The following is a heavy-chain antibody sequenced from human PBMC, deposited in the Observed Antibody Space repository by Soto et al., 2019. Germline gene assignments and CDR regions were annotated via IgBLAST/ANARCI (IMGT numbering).Heavy chain of an antibody. CDR3: ARHSRFLEWLQTPTGYMDV. V-gene: IGHV4-39*01. CDR1: GFTFSSYA. CDR2: IYYSGST. J-gene: IGHJ6*03. D-gene: IGHD3-3*01. Sequence: GSLRLSCTASGFTFSSYAMSWVRQAPGKGLEWIGSIYYSGSTYYNPSLKSRVTISVDTSKNQFSLKLSSVTAADTAVYYCARHSRFLEWLQTPTGYMDVWGKGTTVTVSS.